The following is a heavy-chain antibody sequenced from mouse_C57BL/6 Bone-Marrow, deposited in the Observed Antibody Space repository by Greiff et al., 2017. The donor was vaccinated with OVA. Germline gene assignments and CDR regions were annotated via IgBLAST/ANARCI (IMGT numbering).Heavy chain of an antibody. Sequence: QVQLKESGAELVRPGTSVKMSCKASGYTFTNYWIGWAKQRPGHGLEWIGDIYPGGGYTNYNEKFKGKATLTADKSSSTAYMQFSSLTSEDSAIYYCARLRVGHWYFDVWGTGTTVTGSS. J-gene: IGHJ1*03. CDR2: IYPGGGYT. CDR3: ARLRVGHWYFDV. V-gene: IGHV1-63*01. CDR1: GYTFTNYW. D-gene: IGHD4-1*01.